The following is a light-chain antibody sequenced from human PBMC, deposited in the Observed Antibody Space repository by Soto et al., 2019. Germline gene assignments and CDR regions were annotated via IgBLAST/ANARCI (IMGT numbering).Light chain of an antibody. CDR2: EVT. CDR1: SADIGVYSH. CDR3: SSYTTSATLV. J-gene: IGLJ3*02. V-gene: IGLV2-14*01. Sequence: QSALTQPASVSGSPGQSITISCTGTSADIGVYSHVSWYQQHPGKAPKVIIYEVTHRPSGISNRFSGSKSGDTASLTISGLQSEEEADYFCSSYTTSATLVFGGGTQLTV.